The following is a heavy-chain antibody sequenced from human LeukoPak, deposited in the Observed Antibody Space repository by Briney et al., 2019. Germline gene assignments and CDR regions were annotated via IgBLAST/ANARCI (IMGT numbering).Heavy chain of an antibody. CDR3: ARATVGDYSGVDY. Sequence: GGSLRLSCAASGFIFSDYYMSWIRQAPGKGLEWVSVIYSGGSTYYADSVKGRFTISRDNSKNTLYLQMNSLRAEDTAVYYCARATVGDYSGVDYWGQGTLVTVSS. CDR1: GFIFSDYY. J-gene: IGHJ4*02. V-gene: IGHV3-66*01. CDR2: IYSGGST. D-gene: IGHD4-17*01.